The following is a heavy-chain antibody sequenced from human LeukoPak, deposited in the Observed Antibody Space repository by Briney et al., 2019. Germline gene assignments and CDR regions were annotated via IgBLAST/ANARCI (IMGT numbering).Heavy chain of an antibody. V-gene: IGHV3-30*02. CDR3: AKDPGRGRSYYSYFDY. CDR2: IRCDGSNK. J-gene: IGHJ4*02. Sequence: PGGSLRLSCAASGFTFSSYGMHWVRQAPGKGLEWVAFIRCDGSNKYYADSVKGRFTISRDNSKNTLYLQMTSLRAEDTAVYYCAKDPGRGRSYYSYFDYWGQGTLVTVSS. CDR1: GFTFSSYG. D-gene: IGHD1-26*01.